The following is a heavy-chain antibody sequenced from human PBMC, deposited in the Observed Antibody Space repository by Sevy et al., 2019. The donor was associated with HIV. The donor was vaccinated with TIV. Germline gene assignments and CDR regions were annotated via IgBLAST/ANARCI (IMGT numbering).Heavy chain of an antibody. CDR1: GFTFSNYW. Sequence: GGYLRLSCAASGFTFSNYWMSWVRQAPGKGLEWMANIKRDGSEKYYMASVKGRFTISRDNAKNSLYLQINSLRAEDTAIYYCARDSSSTSCLWGLDVWGQGTTVTVSS. J-gene: IGHJ6*02. V-gene: IGHV3-7*03. CDR2: IKRDGSEK. D-gene: IGHD2-2*01. CDR3: ARDSSSTSCLWGLDV.